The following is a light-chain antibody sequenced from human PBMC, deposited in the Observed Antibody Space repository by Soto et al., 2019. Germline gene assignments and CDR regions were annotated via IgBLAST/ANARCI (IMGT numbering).Light chain of an antibody. CDR3: LQDYNFPYT. CDR1: QGISND. V-gene: IGKV1-6*01. Sequence: AIQMTQSPSSLSASVGDRVTITCRASQGISNDLAWYQQKPGKAPKLLIYAASSFQSGVPPRFSGSGSGTDFTLTISSLQPEDFAAYFCLQDYNFPYTFGQGTKLEIK. J-gene: IGKJ2*01. CDR2: AAS.